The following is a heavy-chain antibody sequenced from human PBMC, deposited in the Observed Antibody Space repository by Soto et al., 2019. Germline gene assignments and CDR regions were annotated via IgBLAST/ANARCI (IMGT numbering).Heavy chain of an antibody. CDR3: ARDDYDILTGHRWFDP. Sequence: ASVKVSCKASGYTFTSYGISWVRQAPGQGLEWMGWISAYNGNTNYAQKLQGRVTMTTDTSTSTAYMELRSLRSDDTAVYYCARDDYDILTGHRWFDPWGQGTLVTVS. CDR2: ISAYNGNT. J-gene: IGHJ5*02. CDR1: GYTFTSYG. V-gene: IGHV1-18*01. D-gene: IGHD3-9*01.